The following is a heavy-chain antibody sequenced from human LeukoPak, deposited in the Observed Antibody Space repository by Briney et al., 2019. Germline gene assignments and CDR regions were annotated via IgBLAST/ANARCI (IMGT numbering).Heavy chain of an antibody. CDR1: GFTFSNYR. D-gene: IGHD2-21*01. Sequence: GGSLRLSCAASGFTFSNYRMSWVRQAPGKRLEWVANINEDGSAQYYVGSVRGRFTISRDNAKNSLYLQMNSLRVEDTAVYYCASDSFSISAQSTVNFGYWGQGILVTVSS. V-gene: IGHV3-7*01. CDR3: ASDSFSISAQSTVNFGY. J-gene: IGHJ4*02. CDR2: INEDGSAQ.